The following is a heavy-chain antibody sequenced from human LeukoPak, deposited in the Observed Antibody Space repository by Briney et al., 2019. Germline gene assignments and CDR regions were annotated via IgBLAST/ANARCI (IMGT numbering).Heavy chain of an antibody. CDR3: AKSTAPNYCGGDCYSSEYFQH. V-gene: IGHV3-23*01. Sequence: GGSLRLSCAASGFTFSSYAMSWVRQAPGKGLEWVSAISGSGGSTYYADSVKGRFTISRDNFKNTLYLQMNSLRAEDTAVYYCAKSTAPNYCGGDCYSSEYFQHWGQGTLVTVSS. J-gene: IGHJ1*01. CDR2: ISGSGGST. CDR1: GFTFSSYA. D-gene: IGHD2-21*02.